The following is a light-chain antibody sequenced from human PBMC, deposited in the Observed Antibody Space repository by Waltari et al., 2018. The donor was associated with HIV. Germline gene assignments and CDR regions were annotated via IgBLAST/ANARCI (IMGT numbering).Light chain of an antibody. CDR1: QSVGIY. Sequence: VLTQSPGTLSLSPGDRATLSCRASQSVGIYLAWYQQKPGQAPRLLIHGASNRATGIPDRFSGSGSGTDFTLTISRLESEDSGMYYCHQRGTLVRTFGQGTRVEIK. CDR3: HQRGTLVRT. CDR2: GAS. V-gene: IGKV3-20*01. J-gene: IGKJ1*01.